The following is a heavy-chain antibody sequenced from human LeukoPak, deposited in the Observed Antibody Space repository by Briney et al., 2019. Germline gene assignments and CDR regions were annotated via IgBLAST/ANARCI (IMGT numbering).Heavy chain of an antibody. Sequence: PGGSLRLSCAASGFTFDLSWMSWVRQAPGKGLECVANMKPDGSEIYYVDSVRGRFTVSRDNAKNSLYLQMNSLRADDTAVYFCASGNSFDYWGQGTLVTASS. CDR2: MKPDGSEI. J-gene: IGHJ4*02. D-gene: IGHD2-15*01. CDR1: GFTFDLSW. V-gene: IGHV3-7*01. CDR3: ASGNSFDY.